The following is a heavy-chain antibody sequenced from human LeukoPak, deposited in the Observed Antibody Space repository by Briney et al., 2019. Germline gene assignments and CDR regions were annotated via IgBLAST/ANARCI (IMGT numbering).Heavy chain of an antibody. V-gene: IGHV3-20*04. D-gene: IGHD6-13*01. CDR1: GFTFDDYG. CDR2: INWNGGST. Sequence: GGSLRLSCAASGFTFDDYGMSWVRQAPGKGLEWVSGINWNGGSTGYADSVKGRFTISRDNAKNSLYLQMNSLRAEDTALYYCARDMYGYSSSWYLVGAFDIWGQGTMVTVSS. J-gene: IGHJ3*02. CDR3: ARDMYGYSSSWYLVGAFDI.